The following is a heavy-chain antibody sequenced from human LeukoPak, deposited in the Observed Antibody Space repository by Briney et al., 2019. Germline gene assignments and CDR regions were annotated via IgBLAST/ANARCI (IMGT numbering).Heavy chain of an antibody. CDR1: GDSISRGHYY. D-gene: IGHD3-3*01. CDR3: ARGGDTGEYDFWTGSQNYYGMAV. J-gene: IGHJ6*02. V-gene: IGHV4-61*09. Sequence: SQTLSLTCIVSGDSISRGHYYWSWIRQPAGQGLEWVGHIFTSGSTNYNPSLKSRLTLSVDTSKNQFSLRLSSVTAADTAMYYCARGGDTGEYDFWTGSQNYYGMAVWGQGTAVTVSS. CDR2: IFTSGST.